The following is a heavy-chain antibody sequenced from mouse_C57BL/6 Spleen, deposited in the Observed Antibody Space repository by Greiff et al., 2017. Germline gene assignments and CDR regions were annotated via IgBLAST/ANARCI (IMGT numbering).Heavy chain of an antibody. CDR3: TRREWYFDV. V-gene: IGHV1-15*01. J-gene: IGHJ1*03. CDR1: GYTFTDYE. CDR2: IDPETGGT. Sequence: VQRVESGAELVRPGASVTLSCKASGYTFTDYEMHWVKQTPVHGLEWIGAIDPETGGTAYNQKFKGKAILTADKSSSTAYMELRSLTSEDSAVYYCTRREWYFDVWGTGTTVTVSS.